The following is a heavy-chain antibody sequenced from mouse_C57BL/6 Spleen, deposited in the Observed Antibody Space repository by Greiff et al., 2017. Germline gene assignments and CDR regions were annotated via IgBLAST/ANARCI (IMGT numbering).Heavy chain of an antibody. J-gene: IGHJ2*01. D-gene: IGHD2-4*01. CDR2: INPYNGDT. CDR3: ARGDYDGYYFDY. V-gene: IGHV1-20*01. Sequence: VQLQQSGPELVKPGDSVKISCKASGYSFTGYFMNWVMQSHGKSLEWIGRINPYNGDTFYNQKFKGKATLTVDKSSSTAHMELRSLTSEDSAVYYCARGDYDGYYFDYWGQGTTLTVSS. CDR1: GYSFTGYF.